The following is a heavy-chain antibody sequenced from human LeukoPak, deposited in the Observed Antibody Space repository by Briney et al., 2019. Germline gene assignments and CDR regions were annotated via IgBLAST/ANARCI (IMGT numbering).Heavy chain of an antibody. Sequence: ASVRVSCKASGYTFTGYFIHWVRQAPGQGLEWMGWINPNSGDTNYAQKFQGRVSMTRDTSTRTAYLEVSSLRSDDTAVYYCARVWDLRERPFDYWGQGTLVTVS. CDR1: GYTFTGYF. V-gene: IGHV1-2*02. CDR2: INPNSGDT. J-gene: IGHJ4*02. D-gene: IGHD3-16*01. CDR3: ARVWDLRERPFDY.